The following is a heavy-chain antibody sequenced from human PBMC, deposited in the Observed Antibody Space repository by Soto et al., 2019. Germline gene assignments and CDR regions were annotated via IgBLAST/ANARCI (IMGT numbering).Heavy chain of an antibody. CDR1: GYTFTSYY. Sequence: ASLKVSCNASGYTFTSYYMHWVRQAPGQGPEWMGRSNRSGGSTSYAQKFQGRVTMTRETSTSTVYMELRSLRSEDTAVYYCARVERGGYYLRRDSLEYFEXWGQGTLVTVSX. D-gene: IGHD3-22*01. CDR3: ARVERGGYYLRRDSLEYFEX. V-gene: IGHV1-46*01. J-gene: IGHJ1*01. CDR2: SNRSGGST.